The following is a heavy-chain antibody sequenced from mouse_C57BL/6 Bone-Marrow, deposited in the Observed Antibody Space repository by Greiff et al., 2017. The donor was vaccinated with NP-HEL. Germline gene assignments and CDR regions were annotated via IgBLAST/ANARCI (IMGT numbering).Heavy chain of an antibody. D-gene: IGHD1-1*01. V-gene: IGHV2-2*01. CDR1: GFSLTSYG. Sequence: VQLQQSGPGLVQPSQSLSITCTVSGFSLTSYGVHWVRQSPGKGLEWLGVIWSGGSTDYNAAFISRLSISKDNSKSQVFFKMNSLQADDTAIYYCARAPLLRPYAMDYWGQGTSVTVSS. CDR3: ARAPLLRPYAMDY. CDR2: IWSGGST. J-gene: IGHJ4*01.